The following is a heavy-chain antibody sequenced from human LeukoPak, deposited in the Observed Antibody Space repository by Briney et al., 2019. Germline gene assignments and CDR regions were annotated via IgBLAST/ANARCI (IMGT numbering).Heavy chain of an antibody. CDR3: ARDKVGQGYYGSGSYYNGYYYYGMDV. V-gene: IGHV3-21*01. J-gene: IGHJ6*04. Sequence: GGSLRLSCAASGFTFSSYSMNWVRQAPGKGLEWVSSISSSSSYIYYADSVKGRFTISRDNAKNSLYLQMNSLRAEDTAVYYCARDKVGQGYYGSGSYYNGYYYYGMDVWGKGTTVTVSP. CDR1: GFTFSSYS. CDR2: ISSSSSYI. D-gene: IGHD3-10*01.